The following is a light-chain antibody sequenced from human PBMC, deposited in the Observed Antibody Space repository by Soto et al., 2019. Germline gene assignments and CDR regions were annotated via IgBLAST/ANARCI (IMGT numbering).Light chain of an antibody. Sequence: EIVLPQSPATLSLSPGERATLSCRASQSVSTYLAWYQQKPGQSPRLLNYDASNRATGIPARFSGSGSGTDYTLTISSLEREDFAIYYCQQRSNWSPVTFGGGTKVEIK. J-gene: IGKJ4*01. CDR1: QSVSTY. V-gene: IGKV3-11*01. CDR2: DAS. CDR3: QQRSNWSPVT.